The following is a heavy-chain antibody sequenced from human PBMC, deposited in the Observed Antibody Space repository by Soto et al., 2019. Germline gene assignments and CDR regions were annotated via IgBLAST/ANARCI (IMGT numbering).Heavy chain of an antibody. J-gene: IGHJ4*02. D-gene: IGHD6-19*01. CDR3: ARGIWYSSGWYYFDY. CDR1: GGSISSGGYY. CDR2: IYYSGST. Sequence: SETLSLTCTVSGGSISSGGYYWSWIRQHPGKGLEWIGYIYYSGSTYYNPSLKSRVTISVDTSKNQFSLKLSSVTAADTAVYYCARGIWYSSGWYYFDYWGQGTLVTVSS. V-gene: IGHV4-31*03.